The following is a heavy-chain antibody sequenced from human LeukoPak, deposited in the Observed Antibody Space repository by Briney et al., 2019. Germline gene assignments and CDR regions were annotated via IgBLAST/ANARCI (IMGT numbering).Heavy chain of an antibody. CDR3: ARVKFGDYAIDY. V-gene: IGHV3-33*01. Sequence: TGGSLRLSCAASGFTFSSYGMHWVRQAPGKGLEWVAVIWYDGSNKYYADSVKGRFTISRDNSKNTLYLQMNSLRAEDTAVYYCARVKFGDYAIDYWGQGTLVTVSS. D-gene: IGHD4-17*01. CDR2: IWYDGSNK. CDR1: GFTFSSYG. J-gene: IGHJ4*02.